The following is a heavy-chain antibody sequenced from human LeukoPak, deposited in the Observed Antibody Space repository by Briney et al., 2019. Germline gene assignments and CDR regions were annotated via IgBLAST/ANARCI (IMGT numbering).Heavy chain of an antibody. V-gene: IGHV4-30-4*01. D-gene: IGHD6-13*01. CDR1: GGSISSGDYY. CDR2: IYYSGST. Sequence: SQTLSLTCTVSGGSISSGDYYWSWIRQPPGKGLEWIGYIYYSGSTYYNPSLKSRVTISVDTSKNQFSLKLSSVTAADTAVYYCARCSSSWTHFDYWGQGTLVTVSS. J-gene: IGHJ4*02. CDR3: ARCSSSWTHFDY.